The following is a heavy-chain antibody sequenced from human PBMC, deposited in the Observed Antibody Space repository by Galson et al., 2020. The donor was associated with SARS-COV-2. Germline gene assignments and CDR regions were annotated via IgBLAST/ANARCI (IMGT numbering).Heavy chain of an antibody. J-gene: IGHJ4*02. D-gene: IGHD1-26*01. Sequence: GESLKISCAASGFTFSSYAMSWVRQAPGKGLEWVSAISGSGGSTYYADSVKGRFTISRDNSKNTLYLQMNSLRAEDTVVYYCAKVRQGLVGAQLFDYWGQGTLVTVSS. CDR1: GFTFSSYA. CDR2: ISGSGGST. CDR3: AKVRQGLVGAQLFDY. V-gene: IGHV3-23*01.